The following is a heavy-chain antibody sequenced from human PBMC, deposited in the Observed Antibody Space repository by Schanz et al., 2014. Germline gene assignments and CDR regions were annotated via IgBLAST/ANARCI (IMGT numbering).Heavy chain of an antibody. CDR3: ATWSGTRLFHN. J-gene: IGHJ4*02. CDR2: IYSLGSV. CDR1: SASIRTYY. D-gene: IGHD1-7*01. Sequence: QVQLQESGPGLVKPSETLSLTCTVSSASIRTYYWSWIRQPPGKGLEWMGYIYSLGSVDYNPSLNSRVTISLDTSKNQFSLKLTSVTAADTAVYYCATWSGTRLFHNWGQGTLVTVSS. V-gene: IGHV4-59*12.